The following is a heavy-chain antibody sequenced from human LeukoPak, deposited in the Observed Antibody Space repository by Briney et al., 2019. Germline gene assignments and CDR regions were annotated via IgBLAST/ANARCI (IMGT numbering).Heavy chain of an antibody. CDR3: ARSAAAAFDY. CDR2: TYYRSKWYN. CDR1: GDSVSTNSAA. Sequence: SETLSLTCAISGDSVSTNSAAWNWIRQSPSRGLEWLGRTYYRSKWYNDYAVSVKSRISINPDTSKNQFSLQLNSVTPGDTAVYYCARSAAAAFDYWGQGTLVTVSS. J-gene: IGHJ4*02. D-gene: IGHD6-25*01. V-gene: IGHV6-1*01.